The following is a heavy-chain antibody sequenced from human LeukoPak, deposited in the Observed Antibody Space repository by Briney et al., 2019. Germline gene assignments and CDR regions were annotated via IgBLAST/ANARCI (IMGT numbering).Heavy chain of an antibody. D-gene: IGHD6-19*01. CDR3: ARDPGLYSNGWEYYFDS. J-gene: IGHJ4*02. CDR2: MTGSGHRI. Sequence: GGSLRLSCAASGFTFRDYYMSWIRQAPGKGPEWVAYMTGSGHRIYYADSVRGRFTISRDNTQNSLYLQMNSLRAEDTAVYYCARDPGLYSNGWEYYFDSWGQGTLVTVSS. CDR1: GFTFRDYY. V-gene: IGHV3-11*01.